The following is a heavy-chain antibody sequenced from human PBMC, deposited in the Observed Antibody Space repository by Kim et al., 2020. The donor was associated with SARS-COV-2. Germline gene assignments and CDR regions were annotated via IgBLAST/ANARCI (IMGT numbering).Heavy chain of an antibody. CDR2: IYSGGST. Sequence: GGSLRLSCAASGFTVSSNYMSWVRQAPGKGLEWVSVIYSGGSTYYADSVKGRFTISRDNSKNTLYLQMNSLRAEDTAVYYCARDLAWFGELGSDWGQGTLVTVSS. CDR1: GFTVSSNY. D-gene: IGHD3-10*01. CDR3: ARDLAWFGELGSD. V-gene: IGHV3-53*01. J-gene: IGHJ4*02.